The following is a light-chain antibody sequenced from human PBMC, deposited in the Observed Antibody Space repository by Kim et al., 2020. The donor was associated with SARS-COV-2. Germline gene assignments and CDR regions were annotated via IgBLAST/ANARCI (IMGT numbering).Light chain of an antibody. V-gene: IGLV2-14*03. CDR3: TSYTSSRTWV. CDR1: SSDVGGYNS. CDR2: DVT. Sequence: QSALTQPASVSGSPGQTITFSCTGTSSDVGGYNSVSWYQQYPGRVPTLMIYDVTKQPSGVSHRFSGSKSGNTASLTISGLQTGDEAHYYCTSYTSSRTWVFGGGTQLTVL. J-gene: IGLJ3*02.